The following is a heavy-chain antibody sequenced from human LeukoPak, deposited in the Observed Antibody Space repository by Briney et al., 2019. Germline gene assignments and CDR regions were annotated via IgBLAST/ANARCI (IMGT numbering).Heavy chain of an antibody. Sequence: PGGSLRLSCAASGFTFSDYYMSWIRQAPGKGLEWVSYISSSGSTIYYADSVKGRFTISRDNSKNTLYLQMNSLRPEDTAVYYCAKAAVYSNRWTPFDDWGQGTLVTVSS. CDR3: AKAAVYSNRWTPFDD. CDR2: ISSSGSTI. D-gene: IGHD2/OR15-2a*01. CDR1: GFTFSDYY. V-gene: IGHV3-11*04. J-gene: IGHJ4*02.